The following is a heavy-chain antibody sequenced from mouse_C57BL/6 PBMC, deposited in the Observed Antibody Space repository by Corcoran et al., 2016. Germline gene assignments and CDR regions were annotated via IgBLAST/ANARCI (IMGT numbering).Heavy chain of an antibody. Sequence: QIQLVQSGPELKKPGETVKISCKASGYTFTTYGMSWVKQAPGKGLKWMGWINTYSGVPTYADDFKGRFAFSLETSASTAYLQINNLKNEDTATYFCASHYYGSSYWDFDVWGTGTTVTVSS. J-gene: IGHJ1*03. D-gene: IGHD1-1*01. CDR2: INTYSGVP. CDR1: GYTFTTYG. V-gene: IGHV9-3*01. CDR3: ASHYYGSSYWDFDV.